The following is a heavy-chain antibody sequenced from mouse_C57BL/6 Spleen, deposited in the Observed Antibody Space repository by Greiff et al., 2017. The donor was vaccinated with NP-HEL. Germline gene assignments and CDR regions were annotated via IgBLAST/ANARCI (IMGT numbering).Heavy chain of an antibody. CDR1: GYSITSGYY. CDR3: ARGISWFAY. Sequence: DVKLVESGPGLVKPSQSLTLTCSVTGYSITSGYYWNWIRQFPGNKLEWMGYISYDGSNNYNPSLKNRISITRDTSKNQFFLKLNSVTTEDTATDDCARGISWFAYWGKGTLVTVSA. V-gene: IGHV3-6*01. CDR2: ISYDGSN. J-gene: IGHJ3*01.